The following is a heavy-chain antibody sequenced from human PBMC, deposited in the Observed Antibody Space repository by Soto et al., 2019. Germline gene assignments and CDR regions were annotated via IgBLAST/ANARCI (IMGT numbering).Heavy chain of an antibody. D-gene: IGHD4-17*01. CDR3: ARHTTATTFIS. J-gene: IGHJ5*02. CDR2: VHYSGST. V-gene: IGHV4-39*01. Sequence: SETLSLTCTVSGGSISSSSYYWAWIRQPPGNGLEWIASVHYSGSTYYNPSLKSRLTISVDTSKNQFSLNVASVTAADTAAYYCARHTTATTFISCGQGALVTVSS. CDR1: GGSISSSSYY.